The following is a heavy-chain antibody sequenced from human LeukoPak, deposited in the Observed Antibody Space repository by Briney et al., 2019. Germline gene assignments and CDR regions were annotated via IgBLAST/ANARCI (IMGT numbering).Heavy chain of an antibody. J-gene: IGHJ6*02. V-gene: IGHV1-46*01. CDR3: AREGAITMVRGVHYYGMDV. D-gene: IGHD3-10*01. Sequence: ASVKVSCKVSGYTLTELSMHWVRQAPGQGLERMGIINPSGGSTSYAQKFQGRVTMTRDTSTSTVYMELSSLRSEDTAVYYCAREGAITMVRGVHYYGMDVWGQGTTVTVSS. CDR2: INPSGGST. CDR1: GYTLTELS.